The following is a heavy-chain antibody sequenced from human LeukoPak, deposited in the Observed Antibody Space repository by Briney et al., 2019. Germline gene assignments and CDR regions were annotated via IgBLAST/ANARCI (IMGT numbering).Heavy chain of an antibody. V-gene: IGHV4-39*07. CDR2: IYYSGST. D-gene: IGHD3-10*01. Sequence: SETLSLTCTVSGGSISSSSYYWGWIRQPPGKGLEWIGSIYYSGSTYYNPSLKSRVTISVDTSKNQFSLKLSSVTAADTAVYYCARELREAMVWGVIYFDYWGQGTLVTVSS. J-gene: IGHJ4*02. CDR1: GGSISSSSYY. CDR3: ARELREAMVWGVIYFDY.